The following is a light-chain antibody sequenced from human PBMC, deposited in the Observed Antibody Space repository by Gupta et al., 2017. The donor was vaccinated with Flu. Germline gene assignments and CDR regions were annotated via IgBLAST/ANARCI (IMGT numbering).Light chain of an antibody. V-gene: IGKV1-9*01. CDR3: QRRNSFLWT. Sequence: DIQLTQSPSLLSASVGDRVTITCRASKEIRNYLAWYQQKPGKGPKLLIYAASTWKSGVPSRFSGSGSGTEFTLTLSSLQPDDFATYYCQRRNSFLWTFGQGTKVEIK. CDR2: AAS. J-gene: IGKJ1*01. CDR1: KEIRNY.